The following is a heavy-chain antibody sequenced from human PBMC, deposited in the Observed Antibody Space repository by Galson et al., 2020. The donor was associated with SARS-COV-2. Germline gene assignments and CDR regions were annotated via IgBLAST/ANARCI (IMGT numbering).Heavy chain of an antibody. V-gene: IGHV4-30-2*01. CDR2: IYHSGST. CDR1: GGSISSGGYS. CDR3: ARGDTAMVRHDAFDI. D-gene: IGHD5-18*01. J-gene: IGHJ3*02. Sequence: SETLSLTCAVSGGSISSGGYSWSWIRQPPGKGLEWIGYIYHSGSTYYNPSLKSRVNISVDRSKNQFSLKLSSVTAADTAVYYCARGDTAMVRHDAFDIWGQGTMVTVSS.